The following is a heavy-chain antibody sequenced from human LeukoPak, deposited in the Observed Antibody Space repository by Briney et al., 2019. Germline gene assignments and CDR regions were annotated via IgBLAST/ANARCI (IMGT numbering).Heavy chain of an antibody. V-gene: IGHV3-30*03. CDR2: ISYDGSYT. CDR1: GFTFSSYN. D-gene: IGHD2-2*01. CDR3: ARDHSAMPSY. Sequence: PGGSLRLSCAASGFTFSSYNFHWLCQAPGKGLEWLTVISYDGSYTSYGASVKGRFTVSRDNSQNTLYLQMNGLRAEDTALYYCARDHSAMPSYWGQGTLVTVSS. J-gene: IGHJ4*02.